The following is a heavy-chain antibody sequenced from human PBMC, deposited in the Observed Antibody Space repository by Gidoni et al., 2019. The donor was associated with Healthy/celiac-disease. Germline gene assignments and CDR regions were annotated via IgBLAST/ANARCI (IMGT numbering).Heavy chain of an antibody. D-gene: IGHD3-22*01. V-gene: IGHV4-39*01. CDR2: IYYSGST. CDR1: GGSISSSSSY. J-gene: IGHJ3*02. CDR3: ASITMIVVVITDAFDI. Sequence: QLQLQESGPGLVKPSETLSLTCTVPGGSISSSSSYWGWIRQPPGKGLEWIGSIYYSGSTYYNPSLKSRVTISVDTSKNQFSLKLSSVTDADTAVYYCASITMIVVVITDAFDIWGQGTMVTVSS.